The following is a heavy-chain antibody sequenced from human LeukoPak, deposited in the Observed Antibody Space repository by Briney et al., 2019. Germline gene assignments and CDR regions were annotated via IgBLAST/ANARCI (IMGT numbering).Heavy chain of an antibody. CDR3: AKVHLTYYYDSDGYGFQDH. J-gene: IGHJ4*02. CDR1: GFTFSSYG. V-gene: IGHV3-30*18. D-gene: IGHD3-22*01. CDR2: TSYDGNNK. Sequence: PGGSLRLSCAASGFTFSSYGMHWVRQAPGKGLEWVAVTSYDGNNKYYGDSVKGRFTISRDNSKNTLFLQMNSLRTEDTAVYYCAKVHLTYYYDSDGYGFQDHWGQGTLVTVSS.